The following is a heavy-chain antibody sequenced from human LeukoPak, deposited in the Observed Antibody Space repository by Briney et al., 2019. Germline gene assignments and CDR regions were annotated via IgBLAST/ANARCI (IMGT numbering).Heavy chain of an antibody. CDR3: THDRYDILTGYPYYFDY. CDR1: GFTFSNAW. CDR2: IKSKTDGGTT. V-gene: IGHV3-15*01. J-gene: IGHJ4*02. Sequence: PGGSLRLSCAASGFTFSNAWMSWVRQAPGKGLEWVGRIKSKTDGGTTDYAAPVKGRFTISRDDSKNTLYLQRNSLKTEDTAVYYCTHDRYDILTGYPYYFDYWGQGTLVTVSS. D-gene: IGHD3-9*01.